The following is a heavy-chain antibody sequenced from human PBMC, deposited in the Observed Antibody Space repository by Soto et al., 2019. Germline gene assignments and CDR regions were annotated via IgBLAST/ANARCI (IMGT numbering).Heavy chain of an antibody. D-gene: IGHD2-21*02. V-gene: IGHV3-23*01. J-gene: IGHJ4*02. CDR1: GFTFSSYT. Sequence: EVHLLESGGGLVQPGGSLRLSCAASGFTFSSYTLNWVLRAPGKGLEWVATSSDRRTGNTHYSDSVRGRFTLSRAYSRNILFLQMDSLRADDTAIYYCTTWLTAHFDYWGRGTQVTVPS. CDR3: TTWLTAHFDY. CDR2: SSDRRTGNT.